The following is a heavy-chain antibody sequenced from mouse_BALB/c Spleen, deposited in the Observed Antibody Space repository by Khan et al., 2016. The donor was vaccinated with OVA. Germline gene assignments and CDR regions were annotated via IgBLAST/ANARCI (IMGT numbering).Heavy chain of an antibody. CDR1: GFIFSSYG. V-gene: IGHV5-6*01. CDR3: TRFITTTTGDYYAMDY. J-gene: IGHJ4*01. CDR2: ISSGGTYT. D-gene: IGHD1-2*01. Sequence: EVELVESGGDLVNPGGSLKLSCAASGFIFSSYGMSWVRQTPDKRLEWVATISSGGTYTYYPDSVKGRFTLSRDNAKNTLSLQMSSLKAEDTAMYYGTRFITTTTGDYYAMDYWGQGTSVTVSS.